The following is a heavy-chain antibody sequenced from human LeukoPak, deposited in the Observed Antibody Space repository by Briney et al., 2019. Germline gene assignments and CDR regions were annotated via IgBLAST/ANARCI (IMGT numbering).Heavy chain of an antibody. CDR1: GGSFSGYY. CDR3: ARVEGGRSLGI. CDR2: INHSGST. V-gene: IGHV4-34*01. Sequence: KPSETLSLTCAVYGGSFSGYYWSWIRQPPGKGLEWIGEINHSGSTNYNPSLKSRVTISVDTSKNQFSLKLSSVTAADTAVYYCARVEGGRSLGIWGQGTMVTVSS. J-gene: IGHJ3*02. D-gene: IGHD1-26*01.